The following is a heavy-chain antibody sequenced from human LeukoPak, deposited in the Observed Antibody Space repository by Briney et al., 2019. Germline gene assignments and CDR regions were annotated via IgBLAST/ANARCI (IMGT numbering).Heavy chain of an antibody. CDR1: GGSISSSSYY. D-gene: IGHD4-23*01. V-gene: IGHV4-39*07. CDR2: IYYSGST. CDR3: ARAAGGNSDGWFDP. J-gene: IGHJ5*02. Sequence: SETLSLTCTVSGGSISSSSYYWGWIRQPPGKGLEWIGSIYYSGSTYYNPSLKSRVTISVDTSKNQFSLKLSSVTAADTAVYYCARAAGGNSDGWFDPWGQGTLVTVSS.